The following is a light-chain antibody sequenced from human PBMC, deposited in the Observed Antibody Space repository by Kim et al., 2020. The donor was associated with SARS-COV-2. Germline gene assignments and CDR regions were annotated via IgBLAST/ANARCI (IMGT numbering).Light chain of an antibody. CDR1: SSDVGAYDY. CDR2: DVS. V-gene: IGLV2-14*03. J-gene: IGLJ3*02. Sequence: QSALTQPASVSGSPGQSITISCTGTSSDVGAYDYLSWYQQHPGKAPTLMIYDVSERPSGVSYRFSGSKSGNTASLTISGLRAEDEADYYCSSYTSSSTWVFGGGTKVTVL. CDR3: SSYTSSSTWV.